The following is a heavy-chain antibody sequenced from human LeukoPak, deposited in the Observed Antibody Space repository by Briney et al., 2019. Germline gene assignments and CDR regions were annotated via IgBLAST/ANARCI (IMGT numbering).Heavy chain of an antibody. CDR1: GFTFSNYR. CDR2: ISNDGTNK. V-gene: IGHV3-30*18. J-gene: IGHJ4*02. D-gene: IGHD5-24*01. Sequence: GGSLRLSCAASGFTFSNYRMHWVRQAPGKGLEWVAVISNDGTNKYYADSVKGRFTISRDNSRNTLYLQMNSLRAEDTAIYYCAKDAPYVDMATMVKAYFFDYWGQGTLVTVSS. CDR3: AKDAPYVDMATMVKAYFFDY.